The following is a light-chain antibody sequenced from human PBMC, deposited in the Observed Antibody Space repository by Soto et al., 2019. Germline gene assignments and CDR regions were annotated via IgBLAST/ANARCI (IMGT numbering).Light chain of an antibody. J-gene: IGKJ5*01. V-gene: IGKV3-11*01. CDR1: QSVSSD. CDR3: QQRSNWHPLT. Sequence: EIVLTQSPATLSLSPGERATLSCRASQSVSSDLAWYQQKPGQAPRLLIYDASNRATGIPARFSGSGSGTDFTLTISSLEPEDFAVYYCQQRSNWHPLTFGQGTRLEI. CDR2: DAS.